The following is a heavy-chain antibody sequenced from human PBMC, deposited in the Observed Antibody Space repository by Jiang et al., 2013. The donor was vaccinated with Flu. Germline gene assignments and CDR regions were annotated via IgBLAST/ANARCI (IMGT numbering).Heavy chain of an antibody. D-gene: IGHD6-19*01. V-gene: IGHV4-39*01. CDR1: GGSISSSSYY. Sequence: LLKPSETLSLTCTVSGGSISSSSYYWGWIRQPPGKGLEWIGSIYYSGSTYYNPSLKSRVTISVDTSKNQFSLKLSSVTAADTAVYYCARQPASGWYILSYFDYWGQGTLVTVSS. CDR2: IYYSGST. CDR3: ARQPASGWYILSYFDY. J-gene: IGHJ4*02.